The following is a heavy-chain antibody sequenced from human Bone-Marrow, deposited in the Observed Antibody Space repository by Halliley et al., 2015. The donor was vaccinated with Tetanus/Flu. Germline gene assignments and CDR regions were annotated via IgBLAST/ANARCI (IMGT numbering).Heavy chain of an antibody. J-gene: IGHJ4*02. V-gene: IGHV3-33*01. CDR2: IWYDEIQK. D-gene: IGHD6-6*01. Sequence: VAVIWYDEIQKFYADSFNGRFTVSRDNSKNTLFLQMNSLRAEDTAVYYCARDATITARPPDHWGQGTLVTVSS. CDR3: ARDATITARPPDH.